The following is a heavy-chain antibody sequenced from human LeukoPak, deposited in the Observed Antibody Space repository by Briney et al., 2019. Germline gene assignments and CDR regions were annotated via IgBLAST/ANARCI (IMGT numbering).Heavy chain of an antibody. D-gene: IGHD6-19*01. CDR1: GYTFTSYG. J-gene: IGHJ5*02. Sequence: GASAKVSCKASGYTFTSYGISWVRQAPGQGLEWMGWISAYNGNTNYAQKLQGRVTMTTDTSTSTAYMELRSLRSDDTAVYYCARDLSRIAVAGEVGFDPWGQGTLVTVSS. CDR2: ISAYNGNT. V-gene: IGHV1-18*01. CDR3: ARDLSRIAVAGEVGFDP.